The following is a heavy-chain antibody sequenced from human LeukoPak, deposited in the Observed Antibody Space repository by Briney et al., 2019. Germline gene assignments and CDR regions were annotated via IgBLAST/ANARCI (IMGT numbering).Heavy chain of an antibody. Sequence: PGGSLRLSCAASGFTFSSYSMNWVRQAPGKGLEWVSSISSSSSYIYYADSVKGRFTISRDNAKNSLYLQMNSLRAEDTAVYYCARDLRFLEWTHYFDYWGQGTLVTVSS. J-gene: IGHJ4*02. V-gene: IGHV3-21*01. CDR2: ISSSSSYI. CDR1: GFTFSSYS. D-gene: IGHD3-3*01. CDR3: ARDLRFLEWTHYFDY.